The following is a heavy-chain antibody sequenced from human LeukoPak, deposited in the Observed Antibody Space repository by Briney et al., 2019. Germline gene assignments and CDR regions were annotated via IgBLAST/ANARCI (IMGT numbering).Heavy chain of an antibody. CDR2: ISWNSGSI. Sequence: PGRSLRLSCAASGFTFDDYAMHWVRQAPGKGLEWVSGISWNSGSIGYADSVKGRFTISRDNAKNSLYLQMNSLRAEDTALYYCATGYSSGYSRGIDYWGQGTLATVSS. CDR3: ATGYSSGYSRGIDY. D-gene: IGHD6-19*01. CDR1: GFTFDDYA. V-gene: IGHV3-9*01. J-gene: IGHJ4*02.